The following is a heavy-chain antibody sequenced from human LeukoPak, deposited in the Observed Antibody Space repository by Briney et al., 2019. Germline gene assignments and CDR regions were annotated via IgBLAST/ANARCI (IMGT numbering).Heavy chain of an antibody. CDR1: GYTFTSYY. CDR3: ARDPGGNDGYTYYFDY. Sequence: GASVKVSCKASGYTFTSYYMHWVRQAPGQGLEWMGIINPSGGSTSYAQKFRGRVTMTRDTSTSTVYMELSSLRSEDTAVYYCARDPGGNDGYTYYFDYWGQGTLVTVSS. CDR2: INPSGGST. V-gene: IGHV1-46*01. J-gene: IGHJ4*02. D-gene: IGHD3-16*01.